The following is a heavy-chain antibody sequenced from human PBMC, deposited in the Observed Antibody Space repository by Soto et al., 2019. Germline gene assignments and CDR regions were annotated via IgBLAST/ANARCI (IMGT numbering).Heavy chain of an antibody. Sequence: SETLSLTCNVSGASVSSGDYYWSWIRQPPGKGLERIGYISHSGSTYSNPSLRSRLAMSVDTSKNQFSLQLRSVTAADTAVYFCARDRVAVAVGDAWGPGTLVTVS. J-gene: IGHJ5*02. CDR1: GASVSSGDYY. CDR3: ARDRVAVAVGDA. CDR2: ISHSGST. D-gene: IGHD2-15*01. V-gene: IGHV4-30-4*01.